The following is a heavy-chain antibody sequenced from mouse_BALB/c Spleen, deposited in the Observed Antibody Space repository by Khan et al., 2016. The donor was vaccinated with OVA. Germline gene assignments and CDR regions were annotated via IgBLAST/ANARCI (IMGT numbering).Heavy chain of an antibody. V-gene: IGHV2-3*01. J-gene: IGHJ4*01. Sequence: QVQLKQSGPGLVAPSQSLSITCSISGFSLTSYGVNWVRQPPGKGLEWLGVIWGDGSTNYHSTLKSRLIITKDNSKRQVFLTLNSLQTDDTATYYCAKFTPDYYSMDYWGPGTSVTVSS. CDR1: GFSLTSYG. D-gene: IGHD1-1*01. CDR2: IWGDGST. CDR3: AKFTPDYYSMDY.